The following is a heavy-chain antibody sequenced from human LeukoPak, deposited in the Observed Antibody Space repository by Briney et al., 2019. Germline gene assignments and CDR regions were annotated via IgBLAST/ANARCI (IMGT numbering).Heavy chain of an antibody. V-gene: IGHV4-4*07. CDR1: GGSISSYY. D-gene: IGHD2-2*01. Sequence: SETLSLTCTVSGGSISSYYWSWIRQPAGKGLEWIGRIYTSGSTNYNPSLKSRVTMSVDTSKNQFSLKLSSVTAADTAVYYCARAPRCSTSCNWFDPWGQGTLVTVSS. CDR2: IYTSGST. J-gene: IGHJ5*02. CDR3: ARAPRCSTSCNWFDP.